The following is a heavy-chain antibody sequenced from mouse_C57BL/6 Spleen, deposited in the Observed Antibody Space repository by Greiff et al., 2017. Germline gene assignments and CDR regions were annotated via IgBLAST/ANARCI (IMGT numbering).Heavy chain of an antibody. Sequence: VQLKQSGAELVKPGASVKLSCTASGFNIKDYYMHWVKQRPEQGLEWIGRIDPEAGVTKYAPKFQGKATITADTSSNTAYLQLSSLTSEDTAVYYWARDLGSYYYGSSSYFDYWGQGTTLTVSS. V-gene: IGHV14-2*01. CDR2: IDPEAGVT. J-gene: IGHJ2*01. CDR3: ARDLGSYYYGSSSYFDY. D-gene: IGHD1-1*01. CDR1: GFNIKDYY.